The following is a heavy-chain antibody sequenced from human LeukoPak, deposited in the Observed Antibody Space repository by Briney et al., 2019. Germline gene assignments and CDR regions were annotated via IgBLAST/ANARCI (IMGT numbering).Heavy chain of an antibody. CDR3: ARDRAVTAIFSDY. J-gene: IGHJ4*02. Sequence: GASVKVSFKASGYTFTSYGISWVRQAPGQGLEWMGWISAYNGDTNYAQKLQGRVTMATDTSTNTAYMELRSLRFDDTAVYYCARDRAVTAIFSDYWGQGTLVTVSS. CDR1: GYTFTSYG. V-gene: IGHV1-18*01. CDR2: ISAYNGDT. D-gene: IGHD2-21*02.